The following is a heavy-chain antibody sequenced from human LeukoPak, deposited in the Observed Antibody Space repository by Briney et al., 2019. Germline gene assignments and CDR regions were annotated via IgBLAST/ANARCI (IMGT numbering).Heavy chain of an antibody. V-gene: IGHV3-30-3*01. D-gene: IGHD3-22*01. CDR1: GFIFSNYA. CDR2: ISYDGSNK. Sequence: GGSLRLSCAASGFIFSNYAMHWVRQAPGKGLEWVAVISYDGSNKYYADSVKGRFTISRDNSKNTLYLQMDSLRAEDTAVYYCARDHPISGRILCSPHSSGYSYYFDYWGQGTLVTVSS. CDR3: ARDHPISGRILCSPHSSGYSYYFDY. J-gene: IGHJ4*02.